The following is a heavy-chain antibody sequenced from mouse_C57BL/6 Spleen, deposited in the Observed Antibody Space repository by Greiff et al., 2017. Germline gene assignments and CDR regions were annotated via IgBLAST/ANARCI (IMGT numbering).Heavy chain of an antibody. D-gene: IGHD2-5*01. CDR2: IDPSDSET. V-gene: IGHV1-52*01. J-gene: IGHJ3*01. CDR1: GYTFTSYW. CDR3: ARDYSNYLFAY. Sequence: QVQLQQPGAELVRPGSSVKLSCKASGYTFTSYWMHWVKQRPIQGLEWIGNIDPSDSETHYNQKFKDKATLTVDKSSSTAYMQLSSLTSEDSAVYDCARDYSNYLFAYWGQGTLVTVSA.